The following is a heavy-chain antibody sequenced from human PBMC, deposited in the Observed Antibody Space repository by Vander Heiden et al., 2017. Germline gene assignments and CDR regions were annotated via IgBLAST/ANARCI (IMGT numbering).Heavy chain of an antibody. Sequence: QVQLVQSGAEVKKPGSSVKVSCKASGGTFSSYAIRWVRQAPGQGLEWMGGIIPILGIANYAQKFQGRVTITADKSTSTAYMELSSLRSEDTAVYYCARASLTMVRGVISWFDPWGQGTLVTVSS. J-gene: IGHJ5*02. CDR2: IIPILGIA. CDR1: GGTFSSYA. CDR3: ARASLTMVRGVISWFDP. D-gene: IGHD3-10*01. V-gene: IGHV1-69*10.